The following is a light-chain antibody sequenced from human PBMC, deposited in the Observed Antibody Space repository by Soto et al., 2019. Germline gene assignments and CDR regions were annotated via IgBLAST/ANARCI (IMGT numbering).Light chain of an antibody. J-gene: IGLJ1*01. V-gene: IGLV6-57*02. Sequence: NFMLTQPHSVSESPGKTVTISCTGSSGSVASNYVHWYQRRPGSAPTIVIYGDNQRPSGVPDRFSGSIDSSSNSASLTISRLKTEDEADYCCQSSDRSSLYVFGTGTKLTVL. CDR3: QSSDRSSLYV. CDR1: SGSVASNY. CDR2: GDN.